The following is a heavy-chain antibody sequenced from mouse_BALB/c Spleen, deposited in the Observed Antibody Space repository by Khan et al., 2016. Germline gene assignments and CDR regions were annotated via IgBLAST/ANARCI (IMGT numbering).Heavy chain of an antibody. Sequence: QVQLQQSGAELAKPGASVKMSCKASGYTFTDYWMHWVKQRPGPGLEWIGYINPSTGYTEYNQKFKDQATLTADKSSSTAYMQLSSLTSEDSAVYYCARWSYYYGSSYGWFAYWGQGTLVTVSA. V-gene: IGHV1-7*01. CDR2: INPSTGYT. D-gene: IGHD1-1*01. J-gene: IGHJ3*01. CDR3: ARWSYYYGSSYGWFAY. CDR1: GYTFTDYW.